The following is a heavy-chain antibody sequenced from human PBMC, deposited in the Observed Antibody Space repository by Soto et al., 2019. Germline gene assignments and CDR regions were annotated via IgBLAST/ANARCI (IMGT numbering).Heavy chain of an antibody. V-gene: IGHV5-51*01. CDR2: TYPDDSQT. CDR3: ARRRYFDTLLYP. J-gene: IGHJ5*02. Sequence: PGESLKISCKASGYGFSSSWIGWVRQISGKGLEWMGITYPDDSQTLYSPSFQGQVTISVDKSISTVYLQWSSLKASDTATYYCARRRYFDTLLYPCAQRTPVTVSS. CDR1: GYGFSSSW. D-gene: IGHD3-9*01.